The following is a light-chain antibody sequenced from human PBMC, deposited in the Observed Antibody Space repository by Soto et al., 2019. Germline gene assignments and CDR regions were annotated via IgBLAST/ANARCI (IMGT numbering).Light chain of an antibody. Sequence: QSALTQPASVSGSPGQSITISCTGTSGDVGGYNYVTWYQQHPDKAPKLMIYDVSVRPSGVSNRFSGSKSGNTASLSISGLQAEDEADYYCSSYTNTNTLLFGGGTKVTVL. CDR1: SGDVGGYNY. V-gene: IGLV2-14*01. CDR2: DVS. J-gene: IGLJ2*01. CDR3: SSYTNTNTLL.